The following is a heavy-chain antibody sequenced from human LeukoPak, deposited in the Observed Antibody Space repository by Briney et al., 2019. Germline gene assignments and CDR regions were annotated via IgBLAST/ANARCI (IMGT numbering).Heavy chain of an antibody. CDR1: GGSISSSNYY. D-gene: IGHD1-1*01. CDR3: ARVREDPWNSAPHAFDI. Sequence: SETLSLTCTVSGGSISSSNYYWGWIRQPPGKGLEWIGNIYYSGSTYYNPSLKSRVTISVDTSKNQFSLKLSSVTAADTAVYYCARVREDPWNSAPHAFDIWGQGTMVTVSS. CDR2: IYYSGST. V-gene: IGHV4-39*01. J-gene: IGHJ3*02.